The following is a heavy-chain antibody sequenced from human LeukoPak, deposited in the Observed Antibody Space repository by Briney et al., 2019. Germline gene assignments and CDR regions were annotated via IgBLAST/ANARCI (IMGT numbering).Heavy chain of an antibody. CDR2: INNDGSST. CDR3: ARGLYSSSEGGY. Sequence: GGSLRLSCAAPGFTFSYYWMHWVRQAPGKGLVWFSRINNDGSSTNYADSVKGRFTISRDNAKNTLYLQMNSLRDEDTAIYYCARGLYSSSEGGYWGQGTLVTVSS. J-gene: IGHJ4*02. V-gene: IGHV3-74*01. CDR1: GFTFSYYW. D-gene: IGHD6-6*01.